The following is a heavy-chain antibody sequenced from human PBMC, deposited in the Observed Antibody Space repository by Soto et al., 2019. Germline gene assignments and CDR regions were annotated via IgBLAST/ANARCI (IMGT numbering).Heavy chain of an antibody. CDR3: VKDEGIEAMDV. CDR1: GFTFSRNT. V-gene: IGHV3-21*01. CDR2: ITSSGSYV. Sequence: GGSLRLSCVTSGFTFSRNTMNWVRQAPGRGLEWVASITSSGSYVYYADSVKGRFSASRDNAKNSLSLQMDSLRPDDTAIYFCVKDEGIEAMDVWGQGTTVTVSS. D-gene: IGHD3-3*02. J-gene: IGHJ6*02.